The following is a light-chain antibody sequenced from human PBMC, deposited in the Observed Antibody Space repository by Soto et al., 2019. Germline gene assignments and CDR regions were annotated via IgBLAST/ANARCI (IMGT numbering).Light chain of an antibody. CDR3: QQTHSLPLS. V-gene: IGKV3-15*01. CDR1: QSVGSN. Sequence: IVMTQSPATLSVSPGERATLSCRASQSVGSNLAWYQQKRGPAPMLLIYGASTRATGIPARFSGSGSGTDFTLSISSLQPEDFATYYCQQTHSLPLSFGPGTKVDI. CDR2: GAS. J-gene: IGKJ3*01.